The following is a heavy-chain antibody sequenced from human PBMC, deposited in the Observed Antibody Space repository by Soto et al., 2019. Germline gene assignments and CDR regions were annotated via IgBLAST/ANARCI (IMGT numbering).Heavy chain of an antibody. CDR1: GFTFSSYS. CDR2: ISSSSSTI. CDR3: ARDHSRSCSSTSCYAGFDY. D-gene: IGHD2-2*01. V-gene: IGHV3-48*01. J-gene: IGHJ4*02. Sequence: GGSLRLSCAASGFTFSSYSMNWVRQAPGKGLEWVSYISSSSSTIYYADSVKGRFTISRDNAKNSLYLQMNSLRAEDTAVYYCARDHSRSCSSTSCYAGFDYWGQGTLVTVSS.